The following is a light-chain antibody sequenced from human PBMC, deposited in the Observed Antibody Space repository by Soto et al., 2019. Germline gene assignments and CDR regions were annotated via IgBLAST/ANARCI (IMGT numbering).Light chain of an antibody. J-gene: IGLJ2*01. CDR1: SSDVGSYNL. CDR3: CSYAGSGIVI. V-gene: IGLV2-23*02. Sequence: QSALTQPASVSGSPEQSITISCTGTSSDVGSYNLVSWYQQHPGKVPKLMIYEVSKRPSGVSNRFSGSKFGNTASLTISGLPAEDEADYYCCSYAGSGIVIFGGGTKLTVL. CDR2: EVS.